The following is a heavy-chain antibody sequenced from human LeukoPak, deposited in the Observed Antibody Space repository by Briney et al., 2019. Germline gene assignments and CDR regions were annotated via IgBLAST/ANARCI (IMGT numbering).Heavy chain of an antibody. D-gene: IGHD3-10*01. V-gene: IGHV1-2*02. Sequence: ASVKVSCKASGYTFTGQYLHWVRQAPGQGLEWMGWLNANSGGTNYAQKFQDRVTMTRDKSNSTAYIELSRRRSDDTAVYYCASGSGTYSPDYWGGGTLLTVSS. J-gene: IGHJ4*02. CDR3: ASGSGTYSPDY. CDR2: LNANSGGT. CDR1: GYTFTGQY.